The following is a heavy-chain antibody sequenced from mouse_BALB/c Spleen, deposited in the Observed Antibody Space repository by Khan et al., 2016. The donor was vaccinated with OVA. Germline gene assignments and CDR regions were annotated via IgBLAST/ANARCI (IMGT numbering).Heavy chain of an antibody. CDR2: IDPFGGDT. D-gene: IGHD2-2*01. V-gene: IGHV1S135*01. J-gene: IGHJ3*01. CDR3: SIRGYVCWFTY. Sequence: VQLKESGPELMKPGASVKISCKASGYSFTSYYIHWVKQSHGKGLEWIGYIDPFGGDTTYNQKFKGKATLTVDKSSSTAYIHLSNLTSEDSAADYWSIRGYVCWFTYWGQGTLVTVSA. CDR1: GYSFTSYY.